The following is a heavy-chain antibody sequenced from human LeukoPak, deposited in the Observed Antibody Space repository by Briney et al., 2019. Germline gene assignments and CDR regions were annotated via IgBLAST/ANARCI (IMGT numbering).Heavy chain of an antibody. CDR1: GFTFSSHA. CDR2: ISYDGSNK. D-gene: IGHD6-19*01. CDR3: ARAHGWYVIPPYGMDV. V-gene: IGHV3-30-3*01. Sequence: PGGSLRLSCAASGFTFSSHAMHWVRQAPGKGLEWVAVISYDGSNKYYADSVKGRFTISRDNSKNTLYLQMNSLRAEDTAVYYCARAHGWYVIPPYGMDVWGQGTTVTVSS. J-gene: IGHJ6*02.